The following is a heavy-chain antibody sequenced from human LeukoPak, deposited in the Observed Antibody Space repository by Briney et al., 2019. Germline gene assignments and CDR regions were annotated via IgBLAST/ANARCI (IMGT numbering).Heavy chain of an antibody. CDR1: GFTFSSYS. Sequence: PGGSLRLSCAASGFTFSSYSMNWVRQAPGKGLEWVSSISSSSSYIYYADSVKGRFTISRDNSKNTLYLQMNSLRAEDTAVYYCANSYYYDSSGFYWGQGTLVTVSS. CDR2: ISSSSSYI. V-gene: IGHV3-21*04. D-gene: IGHD3-22*01. J-gene: IGHJ4*02. CDR3: ANSYYYDSSGFY.